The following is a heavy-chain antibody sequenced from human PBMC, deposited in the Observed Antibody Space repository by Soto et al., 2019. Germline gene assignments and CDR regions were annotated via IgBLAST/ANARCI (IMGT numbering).Heavy chain of an antibody. J-gene: IGHJ4*02. Sequence: SVKVSCKASGATFTSSTVNWVRQARGQPPEWIGWILVGSGQTNSAQKFQGRVAITRDMSTYTAYLELNSLRSDDSAVYYCAAISSGYYRVFDYWGQGTPVTVSS. D-gene: IGHD3-22*01. CDR3: AAISSGYYRVFDY. CDR1: GATFTSST. V-gene: IGHV1-58*01. CDR2: ILVGSGQT.